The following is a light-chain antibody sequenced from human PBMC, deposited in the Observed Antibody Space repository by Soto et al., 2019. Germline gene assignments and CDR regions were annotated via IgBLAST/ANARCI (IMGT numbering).Light chain of an antibody. CDR2: EGS. Sequence: QSVLTQPASVSGSPGQSITISCTGTSSDVGSYNLVSWYQQHPGNAPKLMIYEGSKRPSGVSNRFFGSKPGNTASLTISGLQAEDEADYYCCSFARGSTLVFGGGTKLTVL. J-gene: IGLJ3*02. CDR3: CSFARGSTLV. V-gene: IGLV2-23*01. CDR1: SSDVGSYNL.